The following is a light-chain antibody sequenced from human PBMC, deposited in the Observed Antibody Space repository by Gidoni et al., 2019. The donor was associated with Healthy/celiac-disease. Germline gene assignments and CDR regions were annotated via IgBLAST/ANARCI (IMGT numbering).Light chain of an antibody. V-gene: IGKV1-5*03. CDR1: QSISSW. J-gene: IGKJ3*01. CDR3: QQYNSYSQT. Sequence: DIPMPQSPSTLSASVGDRVTITCRASQSISSWLAWYQQKPGKAPKLLIYKASSLESGVPSRFSGSGSGTEFTLTISSLQPDDFATYYCQQYNSYSQTFGPGTKVDIK. CDR2: KAS.